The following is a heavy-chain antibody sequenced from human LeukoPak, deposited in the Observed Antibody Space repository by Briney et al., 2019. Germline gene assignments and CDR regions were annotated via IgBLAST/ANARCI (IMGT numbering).Heavy chain of an antibody. Sequence: SETLSLTCTVSGGFISSHYWSWIRQPAGKGLEWIGRIYTSGTTNYNPSLKSRLTMSIDTSKNQFSLKLSSVNAADTAVYYCARDFEYWGQGILVTVSS. CDR3: ARDFEY. J-gene: IGHJ4*02. CDR2: IYTSGTT. V-gene: IGHV4-4*07. CDR1: GGFISSHY.